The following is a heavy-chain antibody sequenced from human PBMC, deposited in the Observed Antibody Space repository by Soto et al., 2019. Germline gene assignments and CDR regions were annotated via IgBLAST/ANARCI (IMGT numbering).Heavy chain of an antibody. Sequence: RRLSFAASGFTFSSYEMNWVRQAPGNGLEWVSYISSSGSTIYYADSVKGRFTISRDNAKNSLYLQMNSLRAEDTAVYYCARDFPYSSGYYCFDDWGQGTLVTVSS. V-gene: IGHV3-48*03. D-gene: IGHD3-22*01. CDR3: ARDFPYSSGYYCFDD. J-gene: IGHJ4*02. CDR2: ISSSGSTI. CDR1: GFTFSSYE.